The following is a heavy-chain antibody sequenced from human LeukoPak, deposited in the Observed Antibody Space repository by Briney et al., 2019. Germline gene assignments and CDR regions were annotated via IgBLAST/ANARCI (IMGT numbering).Heavy chain of an antibody. Sequence: SETLSLTCAVYGGSFSGYYWSWTRQPPGKGLERIGEINHSGSTNYNPSLKSRVTISVDTSKNQFSLKLSSVTAADTAVYYCARGLERWLQFYYYYGMDVWGQGTTVTVSS. D-gene: IGHD5-24*01. CDR3: ARGLERWLQFYYYYGMDV. J-gene: IGHJ6*02. CDR2: INHSGST. CDR1: GGSFSGYY. V-gene: IGHV4-34*01.